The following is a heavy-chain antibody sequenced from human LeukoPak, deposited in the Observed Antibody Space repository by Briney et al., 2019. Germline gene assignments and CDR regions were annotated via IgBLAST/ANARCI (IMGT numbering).Heavy chain of an antibody. CDR1: GFTFSSYS. Sequence: GGSLRLSCAASGFTFSSYSMNWVRQAPGKGLEWVSSISSSSSYIYYADSVKGRFTISRDNAKNSLYLQMNSLRAEDTAVYYCAKDIGYSGYDSYFDYWGQGTLVTVSS. J-gene: IGHJ4*02. CDR2: ISSSSSYI. CDR3: AKDIGYSGYDSYFDY. V-gene: IGHV3-21*01. D-gene: IGHD5-12*01.